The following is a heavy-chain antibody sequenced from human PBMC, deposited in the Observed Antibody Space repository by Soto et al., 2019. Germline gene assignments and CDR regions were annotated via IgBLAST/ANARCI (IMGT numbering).Heavy chain of an antibody. D-gene: IGHD3-22*01. CDR1: GFTFSSYG. Sequence: PGGSLRLSCAASGFTFSSYGMHWVRQAPGKGLEWVAVISYDGSNKYYADSVKGRFTISRDNSKNTLYLQMNSLRAEDTAVYYCAKAAPYDSSGYYVYWGQGTLVTVSS. CDR3: AKAAPYDSSGYYVY. CDR2: ISYDGSNK. V-gene: IGHV3-30*18. J-gene: IGHJ4*02.